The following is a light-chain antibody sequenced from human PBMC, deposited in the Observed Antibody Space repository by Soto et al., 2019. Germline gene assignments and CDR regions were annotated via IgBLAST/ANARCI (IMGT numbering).Light chain of an antibody. V-gene: IGKV3-11*01. CDR3: QQRSNWPFT. Sequence: EIVLTQAPTTLSFSPGERATLSCRASQTVTKYLAWYQQKPGQAPRLLIYDTSNRATGIPARFSGSGSGTDFTLTISGLQPDHFAVYFCQQRSNWPFTFGPGTTVDFK. CDR1: QTVTKY. J-gene: IGKJ3*01. CDR2: DTS.